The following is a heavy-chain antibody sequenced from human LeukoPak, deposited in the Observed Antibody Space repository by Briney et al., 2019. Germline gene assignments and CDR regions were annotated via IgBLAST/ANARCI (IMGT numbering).Heavy chain of an antibody. CDR1: GYTLTELS. Sequence: ASVKVXXXVSGYTLTELSMHWVRQAPGKGLEWMGGFDPEDGETIYAQKFQGRVTMTEDTSTDTAYMELSSLRSEDTAVYYCATVLGGSSPVDYWGQGTLVTVSS. D-gene: IGHD1-26*01. CDR2: FDPEDGET. CDR3: ATVLGGSSPVDY. V-gene: IGHV1-24*01. J-gene: IGHJ4*02.